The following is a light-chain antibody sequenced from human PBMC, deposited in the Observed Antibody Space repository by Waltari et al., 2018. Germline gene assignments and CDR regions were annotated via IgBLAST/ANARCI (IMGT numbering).Light chain of an antibody. CDR3: QQYNRWPPIT. CDR2: DAS. CDR1: QTVSSN. Sequence: EVVMTQSPATLSAFPGESATLSCRASQTVSSNLAWYQQRPGQAPRLLIFDASTRAPSVPARFSGSGSGTEFTLTIRSLQSEDSAVYYCQQYNRWPPITFGQGTRLEIK. V-gene: IGKV3-15*01. J-gene: IGKJ5*01.